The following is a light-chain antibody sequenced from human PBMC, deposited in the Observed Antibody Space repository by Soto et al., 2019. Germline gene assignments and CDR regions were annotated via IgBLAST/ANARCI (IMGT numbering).Light chain of an antibody. V-gene: IGLV2-11*01. J-gene: IGLJ2*01. Sequence: QSVLTQPRSVSGSPGQSVTISCTGTSSDVGGYNSVSWYQQHPGKAPTLMIYDVTKRPSGVPDRFSGSKSGNTASLTISGLQAEDEADYYCCSYAGKGVFGGGTKLTVL. CDR1: SSDVGGYNS. CDR3: CSYAGKGV. CDR2: DVT.